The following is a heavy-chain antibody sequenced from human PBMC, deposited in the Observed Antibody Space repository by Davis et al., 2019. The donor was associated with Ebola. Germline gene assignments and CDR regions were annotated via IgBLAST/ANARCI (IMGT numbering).Heavy chain of an antibody. CDR2: INHGGST. CDR3: ARHAVWFDP. J-gene: IGHJ5*02. Sequence: SETLSLTCAVYGGSFSGYYWSWIRQPPGKGLEWIGEINHGGSTNYNPSLKSRVTISVDTSKNQFSLKLSSVTAADTAVYYCARHAVWFDPWGQGTLVTVSS. CDR1: GGSFSGYY. V-gene: IGHV4-34*01.